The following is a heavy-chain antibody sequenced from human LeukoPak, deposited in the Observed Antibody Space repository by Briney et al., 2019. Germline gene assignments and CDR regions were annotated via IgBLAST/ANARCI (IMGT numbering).Heavy chain of an antibody. CDR2: IYYSGST. V-gene: IGHV4-31*03. Sequence: SETLSLTCTVSGGSISSGGYYWSWIRQHPGKGLEWIGYIYYSGSTYYNPSLKSRVTISVDTSKNQFSLKLSSVTAADTAVYYCARSGHAGSSYNWNYAPDYWGQGTLVTVSS. CDR1: GGSISSGGYY. D-gene: IGHD1-7*01. J-gene: IGHJ4*02. CDR3: ARSGHAGSSYNWNYAPDY.